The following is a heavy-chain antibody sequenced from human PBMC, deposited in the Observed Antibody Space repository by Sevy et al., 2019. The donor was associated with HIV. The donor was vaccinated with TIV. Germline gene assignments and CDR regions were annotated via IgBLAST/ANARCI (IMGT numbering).Heavy chain of an antibody. V-gene: IGHV1-8*01. J-gene: IGHJ4*02. CDR3: ARNYDGSGSYFDF. D-gene: IGHD3-10*01. CDR1: GYTFTSYD. Sequence: ASVKVSCKASGYTFTSYDVNWVRQATGHGLEWMGWMSPNSGNTGYAQNLQGRVTLTRNTSMSTAYMELTSLTSEDTALYFCARNYDGSGSYFDFWGQGTLVTVSS. CDR2: MSPNSGNT.